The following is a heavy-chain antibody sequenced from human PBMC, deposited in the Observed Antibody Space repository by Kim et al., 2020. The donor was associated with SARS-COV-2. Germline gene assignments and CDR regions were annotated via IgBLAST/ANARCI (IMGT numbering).Heavy chain of an antibody. D-gene: IGHD5-18*01. Sequence: SETLSLTCNVSGGSIGGNYWSWLRQSPGKGLEWVGYIYGSETTNYNPSLKSRVNIYVQTSKSQVSLKLRSVTAADTAVYYCTRHFRNDQYGYFDLWGQGTFVTVSS. CDR3: TRHFRNDQYGYFDL. CDR1: GGSIGGNY. V-gene: IGHV4-59*08. J-gene: IGHJ5*02. CDR2: IYGSETT.